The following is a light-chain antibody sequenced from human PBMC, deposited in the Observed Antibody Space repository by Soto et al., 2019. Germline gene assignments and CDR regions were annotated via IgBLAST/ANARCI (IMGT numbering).Light chain of an antibody. V-gene: IGLV2-14*01. J-gene: IGLJ1*01. CDR1: SSGIRDYNY. CDR2: EVS. Sequence: QSALTQPASVSGSPGQSITLSCTGTSSGIRDYNYVSWYQQLPGNAPKLIMYEVSNRPSGISNRFSVSKSDNTASLTISGLQAEDEADYYCSSKSPDFFGTGTKLTVL. CDR3: SSKSPDF.